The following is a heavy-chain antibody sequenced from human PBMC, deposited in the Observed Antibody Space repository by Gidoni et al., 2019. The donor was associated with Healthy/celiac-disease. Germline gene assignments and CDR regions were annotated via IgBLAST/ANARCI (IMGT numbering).Heavy chain of an antibody. J-gene: IGHJ6*02. D-gene: IGHD3-22*01. CDR1: GGSISSYY. Sequence: QVQLQESGPGLVKPSETLSLTCTVSGGSISSYYWSLIRQPPGKGLEWIGYIYYSGSTNYNPSLKSRVTISVDTSKNQFSLKLSSVTAADTAVYYCARLDSSSDYYYYYGMDVWGQGTTVTVSS. CDR2: IYYSGST. CDR3: ARLDSSSDYYYYYGMDV. V-gene: IGHV4-59*08.